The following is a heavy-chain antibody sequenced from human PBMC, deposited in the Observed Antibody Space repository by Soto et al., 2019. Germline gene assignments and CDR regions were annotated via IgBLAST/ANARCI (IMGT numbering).Heavy chain of an antibody. CDR2: IYPRGGTT. CDR3: ARVGYSSTGTTFHYHGLDV. Sequence: ASVKVSCKASGYNFTSHYMHWVRQAPGQGLESMGIIYPRGGTTIYARKFQGRVTMTRDTSTHTFYMELSSLRSEDTAMYYCARVGYSSTGTTFHYHGLDVWGQGTTVTVSS. V-gene: IGHV1-46*01. D-gene: IGHD3-22*01. J-gene: IGHJ6*02. CDR1: GYNFTSHY.